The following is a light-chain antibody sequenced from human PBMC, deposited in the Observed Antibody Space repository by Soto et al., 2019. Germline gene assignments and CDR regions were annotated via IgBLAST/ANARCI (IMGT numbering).Light chain of an antibody. Sequence: NFMLTQPHSVSESPGKTVTISCTRSGGSIANNYVQWYQQRPGSAPTPVIFQDNERPSGVPDRFSGSIDSSSNSASLTISGLRTEDEADYYCHSYDSSAHWVFGGGTKLTDL. CDR1: GGSIANNY. CDR3: HSYDSSAHWV. CDR2: QDN. V-gene: IGLV6-57*04. J-gene: IGLJ3*02.